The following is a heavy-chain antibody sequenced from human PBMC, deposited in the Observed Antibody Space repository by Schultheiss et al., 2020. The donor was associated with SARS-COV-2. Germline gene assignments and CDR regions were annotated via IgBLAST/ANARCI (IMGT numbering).Heavy chain of an antibody. CDR2: IYYSGST. CDR3: ARSYDRFFGAFDI. J-gene: IGHJ3*02. Sequence: SETLSLTCTVSGGSISSSSYYWGWIRQPPGKGLEWIGSIYYSGSTYYNPSLKSRVTISVDTSKNQFSLKLSSVTAADTAVYYCARSYDRFFGAFDIWGQGTTVTVSS. D-gene: IGHD3-9*01. V-gene: IGHV4-39*07. CDR1: GGSISSSSYY.